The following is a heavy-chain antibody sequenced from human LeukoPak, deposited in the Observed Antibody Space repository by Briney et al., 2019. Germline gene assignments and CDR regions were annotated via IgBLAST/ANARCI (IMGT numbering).Heavy chain of an antibody. D-gene: IGHD6-6*01. V-gene: IGHV1-18*01. CDR2: ISAYNGNT. J-gene: IGHJ4*02. Sequence: GSSVKVSCKASGGTFSSYAISWVRQAPGQGLEWMGWISAYNGNTNYAQKLQGRVTMTTDTSTGTAYMELRSLRSDDTAVYYCARDDSSSSEYWGQGTLVTVSS. CDR1: GGTFSSYA. CDR3: ARDDSSSSEY.